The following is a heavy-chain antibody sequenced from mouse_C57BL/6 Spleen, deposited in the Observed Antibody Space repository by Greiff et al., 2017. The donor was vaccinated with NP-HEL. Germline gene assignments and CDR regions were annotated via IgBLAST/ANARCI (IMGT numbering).Heavy chain of an antibody. D-gene: IGHD1-1*01. J-gene: IGHJ1*03. CDR3: ARVGSTTVVATRYFDV. CDR1: GYTFTGYW. CDR2: ILPGSGST. Sequence: QVQLQQSGAELMKPGASVKLSCKATGYTFTGYWIEWVKQRPGHGLEWIGEILPGSGSTNYNEKFKGKATFTADTSSNTAYMQLSSLTTEDSAIYYCARVGSTTVVATRYFDVWGTGTTVTVSS. V-gene: IGHV1-9*01.